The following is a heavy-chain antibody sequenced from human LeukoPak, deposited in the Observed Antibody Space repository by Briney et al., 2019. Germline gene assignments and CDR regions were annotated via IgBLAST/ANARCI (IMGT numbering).Heavy chain of an antibody. Sequence: SETLSLTCTVSGGSISSSSYYWGWIRQPPGKGPEWIGSIYYSGSTNYNPSLKSRVTISLDTSKNQFSLKLSSVTAADTAVYYCASVRGCSSGWYASGFDPWGQGTLVTVSS. D-gene: IGHD6-19*01. J-gene: IGHJ5*02. CDR3: ASVRGCSSGWYASGFDP. V-gene: IGHV4-39*07. CDR2: IYYSGST. CDR1: GGSISSSSYY.